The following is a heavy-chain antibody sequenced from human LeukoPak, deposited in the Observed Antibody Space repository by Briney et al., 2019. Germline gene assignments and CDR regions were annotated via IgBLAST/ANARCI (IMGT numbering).Heavy chain of an antibody. CDR1: GFTFIAYS. D-gene: IGHD1-26*01. J-gene: IGHJ4*02. CDR3: ARDKSRELPDY. V-gene: IGHV3-21*01. Sequence: GGSRRPSCAASGFTFIAYSMNWVRQPPGKGLDWVSSISSSSSYIYYADSVKGRFTISRDNAKNSLYLQMNSLRAEDTAVYYCARDKSRELPDYWGQGTLVTVSS. CDR2: ISSSSSYI.